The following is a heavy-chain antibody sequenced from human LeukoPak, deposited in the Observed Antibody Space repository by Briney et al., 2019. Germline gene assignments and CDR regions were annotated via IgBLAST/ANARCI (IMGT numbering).Heavy chain of an antibody. Sequence: ASVKVSCKTSGYTFTKYGVSWVRQAPGEGLEWMGWISGYNADTKYAQKFQGRVTMTKDTSTNTAYMQLRSLRSDDTAVYYCARDDYGGNSGLFDYWGQGTLVTVSS. D-gene: IGHD4-23*01. CDR1: GYTFTKYG. J-gene: IGHJ4*02. V-gene: IGHV1-18*01. CDR3: ARDDYGGNSGLFDY. CDR2: ISGYNADT.